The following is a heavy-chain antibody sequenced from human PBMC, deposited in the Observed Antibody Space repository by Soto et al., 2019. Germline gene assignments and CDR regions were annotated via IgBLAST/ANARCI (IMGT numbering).Heavy chain of an antibody. CDR1: GYTITSYG. J-gene: IGHJ6*02. CDR2: ISAYNGNT. Sequence: QVQLVQSGAEVKKPGASVKVSCKASGYTITSYGISWVRQAPGQGLEWMGWISAYNGNTNYAQKLQGRVTMTTDTSTSTAYMELRSLRSDDTAVYYCARLGDWYSSSWWGTYYGMDVWGQGTTVTVSS. D-gene: IGHD6-13*01. CDR3: ARLGDWYSSSWWGTYYGMDV. V-gene: IGHV1-18*01.